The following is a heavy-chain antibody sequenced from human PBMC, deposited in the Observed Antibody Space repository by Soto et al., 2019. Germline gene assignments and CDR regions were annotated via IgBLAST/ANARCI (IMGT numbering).Heavy chain of an antibody. J-gene: IGHJ4*02. CDR1: GGSISSYY. CDR3: ARSYGNGWFDY. CDR2: IYYSGST. D-gene: IGHD6-19*01. V-gene: IGHV4-59*08. Sequence: PSETLSLTCTVSGGSISSYYWSWIRQPPGKGLEWIGYIYYSGSTNYNPSLKSRVTISVDTSKNQFSLKLSSVTAADTAVYYCARSYGNGWFDYWGQXILVTVS.